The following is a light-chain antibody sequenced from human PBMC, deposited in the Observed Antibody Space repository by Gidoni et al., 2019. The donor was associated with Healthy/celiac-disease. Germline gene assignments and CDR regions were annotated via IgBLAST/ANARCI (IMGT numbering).Light chain of an antibody. CDR2: GAS. Sequence: EIVLTQSPGTLSLSPGERATLSCRASQSVSSSYLAWYQQKPGQAPRLLIYGASSRATGIPDMFSGSGSGTVFTLTISRLEPEDFAVYYCQQYGSSRTFGQGTKVEIK. CDR3: QQYGSSRT. V-gene: IGKV3-20*01. CDR1: QSVSSSY. J-gene: IGKJ1*01.